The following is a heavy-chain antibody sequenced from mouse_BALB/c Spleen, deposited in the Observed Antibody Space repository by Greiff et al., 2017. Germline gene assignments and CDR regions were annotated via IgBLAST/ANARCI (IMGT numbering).Heavy chain of an antibody. V-gene: IGHV1-5*01. Sequence: SGTVLARPGASVKMSCKASGYSFTSYWMHWVKQRPGQGLEWIGAIYPGNSDTSYNQKFKGKAKLTAVTSASTAYMELSSLTNEDSAVYYCTRFHITAVGATPWYFDVWGAGTTVTVSS. D-gene: IGHD1-1*01. CDR2: IYPGNSDT. CDR1: GYSFTSYW. J-gene: IGHJ1*01. CDR3: TRFHITAVGATPWYFDV.